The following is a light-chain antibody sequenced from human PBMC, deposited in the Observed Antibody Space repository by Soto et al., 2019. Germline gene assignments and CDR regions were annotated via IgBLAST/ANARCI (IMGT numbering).Light chain of an antibody. J-gene: IGKJ5*01. CDR3: QQRSNWPIT. CDR2: DAS. V-gene: IGKV3-11*01. CDR1: QSVSSY. Sequence: ILLTQSPATLSVSPGGRSTRSCRASQSVSSYLAWYQQKPGQAPRLLIYDASSRPTDIPARFSGSGSGTDFTLTISSLEPEDFALYYCQQRSNWPITFGQGTRLEI.